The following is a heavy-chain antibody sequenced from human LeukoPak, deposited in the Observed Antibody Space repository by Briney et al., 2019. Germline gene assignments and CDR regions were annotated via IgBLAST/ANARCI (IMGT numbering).Heavy chain of an antibody. CDR2: ISYDGSNK. V-gene: IGHV3-30-3*01. J-gene: IGHJ4*02. D-gene: IGHD3-22*01. CDR3: ARDSLDSSGYCPGLCDY. Sequence: GGSLRLSCAASGFTFSSYAMHWVRQAPGKGLEWVAVISYDGSNKYYADSVKGRFTISRDNSKNTLYLQMNSLRAEDTAVYYCARDSLDSSGYCPGLCDYWGQGTLVTVSS. CDR1: GFTFSSYA.